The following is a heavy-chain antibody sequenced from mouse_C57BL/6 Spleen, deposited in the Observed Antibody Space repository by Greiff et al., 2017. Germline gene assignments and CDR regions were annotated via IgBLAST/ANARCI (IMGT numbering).Heavy chain of an antibody. V-gene: IGHV1-69*01. CDR1: GYTFTSYW. D-gene: IGHD3-2*02. Sequence: QVQLQQPGAELVMPGASVKLSCKASGYTFTSYWMHWVKQRPGQGLEWIGEIDPSDSYTNYNQKFKGKSTFTVDKSSSTAYMQLSSLTSEDSAVYYCARSSGRAMVYGGQGTAVTVSS. CDR2: IDPSDSYT. J-gene: IGHJ4*01. CDR3: ARSSGRAMVY.